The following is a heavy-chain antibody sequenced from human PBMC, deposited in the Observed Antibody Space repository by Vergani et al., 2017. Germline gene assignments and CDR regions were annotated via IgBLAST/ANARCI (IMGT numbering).Heavy chain of an antibody. Sequence: QVQLQESGPGLVKPSETQSLTCTVSGGSISSYYWSWIRQPPGKGLEWIGYIYYSGSTNYNPSLKSRVTISVDTSKNQFSLKLSSVTAADTAVYYCARVRTPGTYGGYVFDYWGQGTLVTVSS. CDR3: ARVRTPGTYGGYVFDY. J-gene: IGHJ4*02. CDR1: GGSISSYY. D-gene: IGHD5-12*01. CDR2: IYYSGST. V-gene: IGHV4-59*01.